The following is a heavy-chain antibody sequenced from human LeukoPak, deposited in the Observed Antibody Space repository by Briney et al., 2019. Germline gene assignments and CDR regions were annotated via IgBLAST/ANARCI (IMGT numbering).Heavy chain of an antibody. Sequence: PSETLSLTCTVSGGSISSYCWSWVRQPPGKGLEWIGYIFTSGSTDYNPSLKSRVTISVDTSKNQLSMELRFLTAADTAVYYCATSHDVKTAPYDLWGQGTLVPVSS. V-gene: IGHV4-4*09. J-gene: IGHJ5*02. CDR1: GGSISSYC. D-gene: IGHD2-21*01. CDR2: IFTSGST. CDR3: ATSHDVKTAPYDL.